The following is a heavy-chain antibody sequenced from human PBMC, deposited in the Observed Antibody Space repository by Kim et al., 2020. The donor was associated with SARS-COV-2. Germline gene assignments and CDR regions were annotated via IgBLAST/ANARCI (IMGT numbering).Heavy chain of an antibody. J-gene: IGHJ3*02. Sequence: SETLSLTCTVSGGSISSGGYYWSWIRLHPGKGLEWIGYIYYSGSTYYNPSLKSRVTISVDTSKNQFSLKLSSVTAADTAVYYCARVARITIFGVVNSAFDIWGQGTMVTVSS. CDR1: GGSISSGGYY. V-gene: IGHV4-31*03. CDR2: IYYSGST. CDR3: ARVARITIFGVVNSAFDI. D-gene: IGHD3-3*01.